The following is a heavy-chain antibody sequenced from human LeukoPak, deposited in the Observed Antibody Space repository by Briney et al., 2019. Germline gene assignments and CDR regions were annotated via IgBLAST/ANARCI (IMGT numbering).Heavy chain of an antibody. CDR2: IKSDESVT. Sequence: GGPLRLSCAASGFSFSAYWIHWVRQAPGKGLVWVSSIKSDESVTFYADAVKGRFSLSADNAKNTQYLQMNSLRAEDTAMYYCALDINGDLFHIWGQGTPVTVSS. V-gene: IGHV3-74*01. D-gene: IGHD2-21*01. J-gene: IGHJ4*02. CDR3: ALDINGDLFHI. CDR1: GFSFSAYW.